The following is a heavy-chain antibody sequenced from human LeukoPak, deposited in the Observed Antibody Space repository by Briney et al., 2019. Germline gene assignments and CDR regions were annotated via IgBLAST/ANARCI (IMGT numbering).Heavy chain of an antibody. J-gene: IGHJ4*02. CDR2: ISYDGSNK. V-gene: IGHV3-30*03. Sequence: TGGSLRLSCAASGFTFSSYGMHWVRQASGKGLEWVAVISYDGSNKYYADSVKGRFTISRDNSKNTLYLQMNSLRAEDTAVYYCARETNGRLNWGQGTLVTVSS. D-gene: IGHD1-1*01. CDR1: GFTFSSYG. CDR3: ARETNGRLN.